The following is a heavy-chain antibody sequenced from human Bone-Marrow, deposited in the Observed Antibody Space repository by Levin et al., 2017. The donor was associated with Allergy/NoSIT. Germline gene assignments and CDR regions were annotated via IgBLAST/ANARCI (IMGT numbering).Heavy chain of an antibody. Sequence: VASVKVSCKASGYTFTRYHIHWVRQAPGQGLQWMGWINPKTGETNSTQRFQGTVTLTRDTSISTAYLELKRLRSDDTAIYYCVRQGRGDTYAHGFDSWGQGALVTVSS. CDR1: GYTFTRYH. D-gene: IGHD3-16*01. CDR2: INPKTGET. V-gene: IGHV1-2*02. J-gene: IGHJ4*02. CDR3: VRQGRGDTYAHGFDS.